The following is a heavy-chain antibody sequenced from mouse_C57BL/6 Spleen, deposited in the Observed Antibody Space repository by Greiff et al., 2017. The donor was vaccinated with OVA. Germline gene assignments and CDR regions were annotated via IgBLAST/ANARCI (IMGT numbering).Heavy chain of an antibody. V-gene: IGHV1-42*01. D-gene: IGHD3-2*02. J-gene: IGHJ4*01. CDR2: INPSTGGT. Sequence: VHVKQSGPELVKPGASVKISCKASGYSFTGYYMNWVKQSPEKSLEWIGEINPSTGGTTYNQKFKAKATLTVDKSSSTAYMQLKSLTSEDSAVYYCARLQTAQATSMDYWGQGTSVTVSS. CDR3: ARLQTAQATSMDY. CDR1: GYSFTGYY.